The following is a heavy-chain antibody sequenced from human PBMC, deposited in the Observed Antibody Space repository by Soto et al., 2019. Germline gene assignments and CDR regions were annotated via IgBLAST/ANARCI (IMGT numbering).Heavy chain of an antibody. CDR1: GFSLSTSGMC. J-gene: IGHJ6*02. CDR3: ARVPSAAPYYYYYGMDV. CDR2: IDWDDDK. Sequence: SGPTLVNPTQTLTLTCTFSGFSLSTSGMCVSWIRQPPGKALEWLALIDWDDDKYYSTSLKTRLTISKDTSKNQVVLTMTNMDPVDTATYYCARVPSAAPYYYYYGMDVWGQGTTVTVSS. V-gene: IGHV2-70*01.